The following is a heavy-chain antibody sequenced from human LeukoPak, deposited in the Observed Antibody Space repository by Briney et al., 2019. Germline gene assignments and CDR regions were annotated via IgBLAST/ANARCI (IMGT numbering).Heavy chain of an antibody. CDR3: AREALYYYDSSGYYPLGYYGMDV. J-gene: IGHJ6*02. CDR1: GFTFSDYY. Sequence: GGSLRLSCAASGFTFSDYYMSWIRQAPGKGLEWVSYISSSGSTINYADSVKGRFTISRDNAKNSLYLQMNSLRAEDTAVYYCAREALYYYDSSGYYPLGYYGMDVWGQGTTVTVSS. CDR2: ISSSGSTI. V-gene: IGHV3-11*01. D-gene: IGHD3-22*01.